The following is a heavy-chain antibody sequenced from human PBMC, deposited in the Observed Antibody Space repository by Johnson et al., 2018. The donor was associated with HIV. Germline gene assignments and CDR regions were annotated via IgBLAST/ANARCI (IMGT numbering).Heavy chain of an antibody. CDR2: IKQDGSEK. J-gene: IGHJ3*02. D-gene: IGHD6-19*01. CDR3: AKDRSVAGLYDAFDM. Sequence: MQLVESGGGLVQPGGSLRLSCAASGFTFSSYWMSWVRQAPGKGLEWVANIKQDGSEKYYVDSVKGRFTISRDNSKNTLYLHMNSLRAEDTAIYYCAKDRSVAGLYDAFDMWGQGTRVYVSS. V-gene: IGHV3-7*03. CDR1: GFTFSSYW.